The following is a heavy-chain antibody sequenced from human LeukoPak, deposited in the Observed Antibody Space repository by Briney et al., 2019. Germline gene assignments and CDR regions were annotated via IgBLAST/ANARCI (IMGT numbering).Heavy chain of an antibody. CDR2: INHSGST. D-gene: IGHD3-22*01. Sequence: PSATLYLTCDVSGGSFSGYYWSWIRQPPGKGLEWMGEINHSGSTNYNPYLKSRVTISVAAAKNQFSLMLISVTAADTAVYYCARRPTYYYDSSGYPLAYAFDIWGQGTMVTVSS. V-gene: IGHV4-34*01. CDR1: GGSFSGYY. CDR3: ARRPTYYYDSSGYPLAYAFDI. J-gene: IGHJ3*02.